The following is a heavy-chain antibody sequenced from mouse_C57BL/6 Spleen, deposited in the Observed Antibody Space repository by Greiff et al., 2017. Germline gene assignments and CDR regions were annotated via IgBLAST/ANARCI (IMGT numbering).Heavy chain of an antibody. V-gene: IGHV3-1*01. D-gene: IGHD2-10*01. CDR1: GYSITSGYD. CDR3: AREGAYYPFAY. Sequence: ESGPGMVKPSQSLSLTCTVTGYSITSGYDWHWIRHFPGNKLEWMGYISYSGSTNYNPSLKSRISITHDTSKNHFFLKLNSVTTEDTATYYCAREGAYYPFAYWGQGTLVTVSA. J-gene: IGHJ3*01. CDR2: ISYSGST.